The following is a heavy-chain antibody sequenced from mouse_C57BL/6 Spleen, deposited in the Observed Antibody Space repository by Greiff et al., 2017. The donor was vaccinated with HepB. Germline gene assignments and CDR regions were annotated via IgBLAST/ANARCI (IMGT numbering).Heavy chain of an antibody. J-gene: IGHJ4*01. Sequence: EVQRVESGGDLVKPGGSLKLSCAASGFTFSSYGMSWVRQTPDKRLEWVATISSGGSYTYYPDSVKGRFTISRDNAKNTLYLQMSSLKSEDTAMYYCARQTNWDKDYAMDYWGQGTSVTVSS. CDR1: GFTFSSYG. CDR2: ISSGGSYT. CDR3: ARQTNWDKDYAMDY. D-gene: IGHD4-1*01. V-gene: IGHV5-6*01.